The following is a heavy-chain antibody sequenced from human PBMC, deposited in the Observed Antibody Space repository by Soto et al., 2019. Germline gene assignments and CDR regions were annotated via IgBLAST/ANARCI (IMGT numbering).Heavy chain of an antibody. CDR1: GFTFSNYA. CDR3: ARAPSTVATWLDY. V-gene: IGHV3-64*02. D-gene: IGHD5-12*01. J-gene: IGHJ4*02. Sequence: EVQLVESGEGLVQPGGSLRLSCAASGFTFSNYAMHWVRQAPGKGLEYVSAISGNGFSTYYGDSVRGRFIISRDNSKNTLYLQMGSLRAEDMAVYYCARAPSTVATWLDYWGQGTLVTVSS. CDR2: ISGNGFST.